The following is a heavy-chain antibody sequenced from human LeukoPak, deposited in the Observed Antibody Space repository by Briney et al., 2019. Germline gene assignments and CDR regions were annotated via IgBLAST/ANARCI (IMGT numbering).Heavy chain of an antibody. CDR3: ARVRYSGYDLGRWFDP. V-gene: IGHV4-39*07. CDR1: GGSIYSRSNY. D-gene: IGHD5-12*01. J-gene: IGHJ5*02. Sequence: PSETLSLTCTVSGGSIYSRSNYWAWIRQPPGKGLEWIGAIYYSGTTFYNPSLKSRVTISVDTSKNQFSLKLSSVTAADTAVYYCARVRYSGYDLGRWFDPWGQGTLVTVSS. CDR2: IYYSGTT.